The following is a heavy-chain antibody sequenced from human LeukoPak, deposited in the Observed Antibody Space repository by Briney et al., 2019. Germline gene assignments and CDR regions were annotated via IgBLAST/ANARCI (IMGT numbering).Heavy chain of an antibody. CDR1: GFTFSDYY. CDR2: ISSSGTTT. D-gene: IGHD3-22*01. CDR3: AKSYYYDSSGYYPYDAFDI. V-gene: IGHV3-11*01. Sequence: PGGSLRLSCAASGFTFSDYYMSWIRQAPGKGLEWVSYISSSGTTTYYADSVKGRVTISRDNAKNSLYLQVNNLRAEDTAVYYCAKSYYYDSSGYYPYDAFDIWGQGTMVTVSS. J-gene: IGHJ3*02.